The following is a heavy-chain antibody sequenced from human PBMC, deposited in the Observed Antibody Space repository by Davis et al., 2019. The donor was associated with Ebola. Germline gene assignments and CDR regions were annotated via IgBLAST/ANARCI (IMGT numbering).Heavy chain of an antibody. CDR1: GGSFSDYY. CDR2: INRRGRA. D-gene: IGHD3/OR15-3a*01. V-gene: IGHV4-34*01. Sequence: PSETLSLTCAVYGGSFSDYYWSWIRQPPGKGLEWIGEINRRGRAYYNPSLKSRVIISVDTSKNQFSLELSSVTAADTAVYYCASPHQIRGRNYFDCWGQGTLVTVSS. CDR3: ASPHQIRGRNYFDC. J-gene: IGHJ4*02.